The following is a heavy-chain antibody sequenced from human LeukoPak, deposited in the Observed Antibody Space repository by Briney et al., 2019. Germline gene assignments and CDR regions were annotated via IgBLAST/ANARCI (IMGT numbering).Heavy chain of an antibody. V-gene: IGHV4-39*07. D-gene: IGHD1-1*01. CDR1: GRPLYISHFF. CDR3: ASSYPTNDPQPYY. J-gene: IGHJ4*02. Sequence: PWETLSLTCTVSGRPLYISHFFCRSIRQPRAEGLERFGSIYYSGNTYYSPSLKSRVTMSVDTTKNQFSLELSSVTAADTAVYYCASSYPTNDPQPYYWGQGTLVSVSS. CDR2: IYYSGNT.